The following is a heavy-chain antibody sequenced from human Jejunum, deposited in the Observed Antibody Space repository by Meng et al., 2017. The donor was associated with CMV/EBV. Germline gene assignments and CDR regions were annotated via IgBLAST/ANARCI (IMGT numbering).Heavy chain of an antibody. Sequence: FRTYAINWVRQAPGKGLEWVSAISGSGDGTYYADSVKGRFTISRDNFKDTVFLQMSSLRAEDTAIYYCALTYTTGTYFYYYGLDVWGQGTTVTVSS. CDR3: ALTYTTGTYFYYYGLDV. V-gene: IGHV3-23*01. D-gene: IGHD1-1*01. CDR2: ISGSGDGT. J-gene: IGHJ6*02. CDR1: FRTYA.